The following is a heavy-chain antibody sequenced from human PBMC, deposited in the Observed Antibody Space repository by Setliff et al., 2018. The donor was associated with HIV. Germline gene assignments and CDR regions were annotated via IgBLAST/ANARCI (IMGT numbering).Heavy chain of an antibody. Sequence: GGSLRLSCVVSGFTFSSYAMSWVRQAPGKGLEWVSVISGSGGSTHYAGSVKGRFTISRDTSKNTLYLQMNSLRAEDTAVYYCARTQNYDYVWGSYRPFDYWGQGTLVTVSS. V-gene: IGHV3-23*01. CDR2: ISGSGGST. CDR1: GFTFSSYA. D-gene: IGHD3-16*02. J-gene: IGHJ4*02. CDR3: ARTQNYDYVWGSYRPFDY.